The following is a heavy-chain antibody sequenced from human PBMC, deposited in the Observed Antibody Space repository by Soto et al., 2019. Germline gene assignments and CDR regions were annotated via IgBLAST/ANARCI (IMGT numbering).Heavy chain of an antibody. J-gene: IGHJ3*02. D-gene: IGHD2-15*01. CDR2: IYYSGST. V-gene: IGHV4-61*01. CDR1: GGSVSSGSYY. Sequence: QVQLQESGPGLVKPSETLSLTCTVSGGSVSSGSYYWSWIRQPPGKGLEWIGYIYYSGSTNYNPPLKSRITISVDTSKTQSPLKLSSVTAADTAVYCCARHPRGRDDAFDIWGQGTMVTVSS. CDR3: ARHPRGRDDAFDI.